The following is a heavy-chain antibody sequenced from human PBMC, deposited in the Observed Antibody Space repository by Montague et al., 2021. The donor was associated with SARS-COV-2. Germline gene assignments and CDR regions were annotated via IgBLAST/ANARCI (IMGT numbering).Heavy chain of an antibody. D-gene: IGHD6-13*01. CDR1: GGSISSGGHY. CDR3: AGDGALPGQQPLEY. CDR2: IYYSGST. V-gene: IGHV4-31*03. Sequence: TLSLTCTVSGGSISSGGHYWSWIRQPPGKGLEWIGYIYYSGSTYYNPPLKSRVTISVDTSKNQFSLKLSSVTDADTAVYYWAGDGALPGQQPLEYWGQGTLVTVSS. J-gene: IGHJ4*02.